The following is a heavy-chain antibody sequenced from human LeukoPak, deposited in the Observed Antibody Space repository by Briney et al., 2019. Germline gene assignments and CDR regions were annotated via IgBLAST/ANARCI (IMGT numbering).Heavy chain of an antibody. V-gene: IGHV4-38-2*02. CDR2: IFHSGST. D-gene: IGHD4-17*01. Sequence: PSETLSLTCTVSGFSISSNYYWGWIRQPPGKGLEWIGSIFHSGSTFYNPSLKSRGTISVDTSKNQFSLKLTSVTAADTAVYYCVGYGDYVSYWGQGTLVPVSS. CDR1: GFSISSNYY. CDR3: VGYGDYVSY. J-gene: IGHJ4*02.